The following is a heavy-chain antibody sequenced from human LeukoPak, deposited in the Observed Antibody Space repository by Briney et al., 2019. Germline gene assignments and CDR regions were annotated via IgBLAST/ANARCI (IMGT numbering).Heavy chain of an antibody. CDR1: GYTFTSYY. CDR2: MNPNSGNT. V-gene: IGHV1-8*02. J-gene: IGHJ4*02. CDR3: VRANSKWYSDILTGYYRKDHFDY. Sequence: ASVKVSCKASGYTFTSYYMHWVRQAAGQGLEWMGWMNPNSGNTGYAQKFQGRVTMTRNTSISTAYMELSSLRSEDTAVYYCVRANSKWYSDILTGYYRKDHFDYWGQGTLVTVSS. D-gene: IGHD3-9*01.